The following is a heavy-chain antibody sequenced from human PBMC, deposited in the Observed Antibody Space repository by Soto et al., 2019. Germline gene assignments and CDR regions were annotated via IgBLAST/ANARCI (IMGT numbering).Heavy chain of an antibody. J-gene: IGHJ6*03. D-gene: IGHD3-9*01. Sequence: QVQLVQSGAEVKKPGASVKVSCKASGYTFTSYGISWVRQAPGQGLEWMGWISAYNGNTNYAQKLQGRVTMTTDTSTSTAYMELRSLRSDDTAVYYCAVFEWLLSEGWGYYMDVWGKGTTVTVSS. V-gene: IGHV1-18*01. CDR3: AVFEWLLSEGWGYYMDV. CDR1: GYTFTSYG. CDR2: ISAYNGNT.